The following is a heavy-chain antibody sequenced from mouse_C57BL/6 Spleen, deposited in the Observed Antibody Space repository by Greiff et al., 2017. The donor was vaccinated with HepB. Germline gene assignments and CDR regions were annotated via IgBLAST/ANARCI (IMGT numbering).Heavy chain of an antibody. CDR1: GYTFTDYN. Sequence: VQLQQSGPELVKPGASVKMSCKASGYTFTDYNMHWVKQSHGKSLEWIGYINPNNGGTSYNQKCKGKATLTVNKSSSTAYMELRSLTSEDSAVYYCAREGYDYDEGPFAYWGQGTLVTVSA. D-gene: IGHD2-4*01. J-gene: IGHJ3*01. CDR3: AREGYDYDEGPFAY. V-gene: IGHV1-22*01. CDR2: INPNNGGT.